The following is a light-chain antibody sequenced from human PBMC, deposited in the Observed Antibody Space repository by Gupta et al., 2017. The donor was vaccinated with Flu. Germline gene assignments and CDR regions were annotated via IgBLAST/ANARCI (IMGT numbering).Light chain of an antibody. CDR3: QQGYSTPQT. CDR1: QSVSNF. CDR2: AAS. Sequence: PSSLSASIGDRVTITCRASQSVSNFLNWYQQKPGKAPRLLIYAASNLQGGVPARFSGSGSGTDCTLTINSLQLKDLATYYCQQGYSTPQTFGRGTTVEIK. J-gene: IGKJ4*02. V-gene: IGKV1-39*01.